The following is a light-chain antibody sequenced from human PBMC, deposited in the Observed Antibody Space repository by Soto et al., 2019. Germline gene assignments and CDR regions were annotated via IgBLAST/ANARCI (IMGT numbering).Light chain of an antibody. CDR1: QGISSY. V-gene: IGKV1-9*01. J-gene: IGKJ4*02. Sequence: DIQLTQSPSFLSASVGDRVTITCRASQGISSYLAWYQQKPGKAPKLLIYAASTLQSGVPSRFSGSGSGTEFTITISSLQPEDFATYYYQQLNSYPLTFGGGTKVEIK. CDR3: QQLNSYPLT. CDR2: AAS.